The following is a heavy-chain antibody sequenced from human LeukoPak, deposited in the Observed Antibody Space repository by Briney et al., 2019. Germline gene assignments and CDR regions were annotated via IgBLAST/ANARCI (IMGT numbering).Heavy chain of an antibody. CDR3: ARQGSYYYFDY. V-gene: IGHV4-59*08. J-gene: IGHJ4*02. CDR2: IYYSGST. Sequence: SETLSLTCTVSGGSISSFYWSWIRQPPGKGLEWIGSIYYSGSTNYNPSLKSRVIISVDTSKNQFSLKLNSVTAADTAVYYCARQGSYYYFDYWGQGTLVTVSS. CDR1: GGSISSFY. D-gene: IGHD1-26*01.